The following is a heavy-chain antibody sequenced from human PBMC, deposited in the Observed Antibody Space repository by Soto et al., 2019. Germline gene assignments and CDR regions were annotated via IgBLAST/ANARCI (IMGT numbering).Heavy chain of an antibody. CDR2: IYYSGST. D-gene: IGHD2-15*01. J-gene: IGHJ5*02. CDR1: GGSISSGGYY. V-gene: IGHV4-31*03. CDR3: ARVRTSSAGRCSAGIDP. Sequence: QVQLQESGPGLVKPSQTLSLTCTVSGGSISSGGYYWSWIRQHPGKGLEWIGYIYYSGSTYYNPSIQRRVTKSVNTSKNQCSLQLSHVTAAVTAVYDCARVRTSSAGRCSAGIDPWGQGTLVTASS.